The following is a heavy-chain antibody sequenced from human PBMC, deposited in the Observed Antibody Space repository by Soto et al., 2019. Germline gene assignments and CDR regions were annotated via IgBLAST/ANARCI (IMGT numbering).Heavy chain of an antibody. CDR1: GYGFTSYC. Sequence: GESLKISCEGSGYGFTSYCIGWLRQMPVKGREWMGIIYPGDSDTKYSPSFQGQVTISADKSIRTAYLQGSFLRASDTAVYYCERHQGACRGGCCCPASWYFYGIDVGGQGNTVTVSS. V-gene: IGHV5-51*01. D-gene: IGHD2-15*01. CDR2: IYPGDSDT. J-gene: IGHJ6*02. CDR3: ERHQGACRGGCCCPASWYFYGIDV.